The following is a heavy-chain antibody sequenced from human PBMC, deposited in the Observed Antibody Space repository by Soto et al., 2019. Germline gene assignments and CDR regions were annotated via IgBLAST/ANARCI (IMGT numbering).Heavy chain of an antibody. V-gene: IGHV4-59*01. CDR2: IYYGGSI. CDR3: TGAYYDINGYSLDP. Sequence: SETLSLTCAVSGGSISSGYWTWIRQPPGKGLEWIGYIYYGGSINYNPSLKSRVIISVDTAKNQFSLRLSSVTAADTAVYYCTGAYYDINGYSLDPWGQGTSVTVSS. J-gene: IGHJ5*02. D-gene: IGHD3-22*01. CDR1: GGSISSGY.